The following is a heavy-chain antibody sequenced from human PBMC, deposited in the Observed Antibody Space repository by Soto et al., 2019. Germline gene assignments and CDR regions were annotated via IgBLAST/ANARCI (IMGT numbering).Heavy chain of an antibody. CDR3: VKDHCGGDCYSNPYFDY. Sequence: QVQLVESGGGVVQPGGSLRLSCAASGFSFTTYGLHWVRQAPGKGLEWVAVIWYDGSKTYYADSVKGRFTISRDNSKNTLYLQMNSVRVEDTAMYCCVKDHCGGDCYSNPYFDYWGQGTLVTVSS. D-gene: IGHD2-21*02. V-gene: IGHV3-33*06. CDR1: GFSFTTYG. J-gene: IGHJ4*02. CDR2: IWYDGSKT.